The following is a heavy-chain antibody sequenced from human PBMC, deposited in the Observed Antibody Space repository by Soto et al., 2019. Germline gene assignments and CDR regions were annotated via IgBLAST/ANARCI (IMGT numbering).Heavy chain of an antibody. J-gene: IGHJ4*02. D-gene: IGHD1-26*01. Sequence: QVQLVQSGAEVKKPGASVKVSCKASGYTFTSYAMHWVRQAPGQRLEWMGWINAGNGNTKYSQKFQGRGAITSDTSASAAYTELSTLRPEDTAVYSCARTLLGATPADYWGQGTLVTVSS. CDR1: GYTFTSYA. CDR2: INAGNGNT. V-gene: IGHV1-3*01. CDR3: ARTLLGATPADY.